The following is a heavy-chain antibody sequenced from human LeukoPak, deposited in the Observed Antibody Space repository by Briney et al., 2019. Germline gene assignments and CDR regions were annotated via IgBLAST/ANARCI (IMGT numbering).Heavy chain of an antibody. J-gene: IGHJ3*02. D-gene: IGHD4-17*01. CDR1: GGSISSSSYY. V-gene: IGHV4-39*07. CDR2: IYYSGST. Sequence: SETLSLTCTVSGGSISSSSYYWGWIRQPPGKGLEWIGSIYYSGSTYYNPSLKSRVTISVDTSKNQFSLKLSSVTAADTAVYYCARETTVGAFDIWGQGTMVTVSS. CDR3: ARETTVGAFDI.